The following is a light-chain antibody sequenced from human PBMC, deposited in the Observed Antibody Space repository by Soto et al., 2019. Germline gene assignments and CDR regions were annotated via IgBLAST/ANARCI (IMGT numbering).Light chain of an antibody. V-gene: IGKV3-11*01. Sequence: EIVLTQSPATLSLSPGERATLSCRASQSVKSYLAWYQQKPGQAPRLLIYDASNRATGIPARFSGSGSGTEFTLTISSLEPEDFAVYYCQQRSNWLGTFGQGTKLEIK. CDR2: DAS. J-gene: IGKJ2*01. CDR3: QQRSNWLGT. CDR1: QSVKSY.